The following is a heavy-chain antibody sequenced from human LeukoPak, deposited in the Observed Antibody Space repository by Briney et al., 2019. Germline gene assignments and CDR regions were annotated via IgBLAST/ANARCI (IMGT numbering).Heavy chain of an antibody. CDR2: IHPYGTF. CDR3: ARGRDRSKAGDL. Sequence: PSETLSLTCAVYGGSCSDYYCSWIRQPPGKGLEWIGEIHPYGTFYYNSSLRSRLTISIDTSKTQLSLRLTSVTAADTAFYYCARGRDRSKAGDLWGQGTLVTVSP. V-gene: IGHV4-34*01. D-gene: IGHD5-24*01. J-gene: IGHJ5*02. CDR1: GGSCSDYY.